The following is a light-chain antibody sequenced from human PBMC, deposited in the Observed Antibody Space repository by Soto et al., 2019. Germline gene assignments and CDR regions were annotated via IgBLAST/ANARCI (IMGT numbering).Light chain of an antibody. CDR2: DAS. Sequence: EFVLTQSPGTLSLSPGERATLSCRASQSVSSYLAWYQQKPGQAPRLLIYDASNRATGIPARFSGSGSGTDFTLTISSLEPEDFAIYYCQQRYNWPPITFGQGTRLEIK. V-gene: IGKV3-11*01. CDR3: QQRYNWPPIT. CDR1: QSVSSY. J-gene: IGKJ5*01.